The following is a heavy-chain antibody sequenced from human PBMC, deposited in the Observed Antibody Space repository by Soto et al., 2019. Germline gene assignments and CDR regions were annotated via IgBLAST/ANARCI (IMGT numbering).Heavy chain of an antibody. Sequence: EVQLVESGGGLVQPGGSLRLSCAASGFTFSTFWMHWVRQAPGKGLVWVSRINSDGSSKTYADSVKGRFTISRDNAKNTVFLQMNSLSVEDTAVYYCARDTDNYGSGIYFSWGQGTLLTVSS. J-gene: IGHJ5*02. CDR2: INSDGSSK. D-gene: IGHD3-10*01. V-gene: IGHV3-74*03. CDR3: ARDTDNYGSGIYFS. CDR1: GFTFSTFW.